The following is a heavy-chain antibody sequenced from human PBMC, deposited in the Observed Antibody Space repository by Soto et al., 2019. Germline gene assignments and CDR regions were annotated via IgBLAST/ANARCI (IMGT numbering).Heavy chain of an antibody. V-gene: IGHV5-51*01. CDR1: GYSFTSYW. J-gene: IGHJ5*02. D-gene: IGHD1-1*01. Sequence: PGESLKISCKGSGYSFTSYWIGWVRQMPGKGLEWMGIIYPGDSDTRYSPSFQGQVTISADKSISTAYLQWSSLKASDTAMYYCARRHNWNDEGSGWFDPWGQGTLVTVSS. CDR3: ARRHNWNDEGSGWFDP. CDR2: IYPGDSDT.